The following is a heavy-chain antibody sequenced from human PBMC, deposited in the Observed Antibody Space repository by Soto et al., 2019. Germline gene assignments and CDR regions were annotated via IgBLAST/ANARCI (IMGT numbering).Heavy chain of an antibody. D-gene: IGHD6-19*01. J-gene: IGHJ4*02. CDR2: ISYDGSNK. CDR3: AKEPQVWLVDY. Sequence: QVQLVESGGGVVQPGRSLRLSCAASGFTFSSYGMHWVRQAPGKGLEWVAVISYDGSNKYYADSVKGRFTISRDNSKNTLYLQMNSLRAEDTAVYYCAKEPQVWLVDYWGQGTLVTVSS. V-gene: IGHV3-30*18. CDR1: GFTFSSYG.